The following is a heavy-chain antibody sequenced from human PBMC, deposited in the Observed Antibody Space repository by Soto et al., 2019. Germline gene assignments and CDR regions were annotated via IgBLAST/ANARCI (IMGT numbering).Heavy chain of an antibody. CDR2: MYYTGNT. D-gene: IGHD3-9*01. V-gene: IGHV4-59*01. J-gene: IGHJ3*02. CDR3: ARYFDWPNAFDI. CDR1: GGSFGTYY. Sequence: QVQLQESGPGLVKPSETLSLTCTVSGGSFGTYYWSWIRQPPGKGLEWIGYMYYTGNTNYNPSLNRRVTISVDTSKNQYSLKLRSVTAADTAVYFCARYFDWPNAFDIWGQGTMVTVSS.